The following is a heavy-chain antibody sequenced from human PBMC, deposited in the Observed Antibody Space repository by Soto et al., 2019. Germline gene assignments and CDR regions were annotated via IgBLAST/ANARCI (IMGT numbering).Heavy chain of an antibody. D-gene: IGHD4-17*01. CDR2: INHSGST. CDR3: ARTTVTTIQYYYYYYGMDV. V-gene: IGHV4-34*01. Sequence: QVQLQQWGAGLLKPSETLSLTCAVYGGSFSGYYWSWIRQPPGKGPEWIGEINHSGSTNYNPSLKSRVTISVDTSKNQFSLKLSSVTAADTAVYYCARTTVTTIQYYYYYYGMDVWGQGTTVTVSS. CDR1: GGSFSGYY. J-gene: IGHJ6*02.